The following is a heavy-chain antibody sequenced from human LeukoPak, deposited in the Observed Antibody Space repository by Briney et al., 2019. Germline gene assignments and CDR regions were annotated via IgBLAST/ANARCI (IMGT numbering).Heavy chain of an antibody. D-gene: IGHD5-18*01. CDR1: GFTFSSYA. Sequence: SGGSLRLSCAASGFTFSSYAMSWVRQAPGKGLEWVSGISWNSGSIGYADSVKGRFTISRDNAKNSLYLQMNSLRAEDTALYYCAKDTSYRGYYGMDVWGQGTTVTVSS. CDR3: AKDTSYRGYYGMDV. V-gene: IGHV3-9*01. J-gene: IGHJ6*02. CDR2: ISWNSGSI.